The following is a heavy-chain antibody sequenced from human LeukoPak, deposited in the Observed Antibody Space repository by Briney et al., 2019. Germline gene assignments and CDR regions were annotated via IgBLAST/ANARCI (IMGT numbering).Heavy chain of an antibody. J-gene: IGHJ4*02. CDR1: GYTFTSYD. V-gene: IGHV1-8*01. CDR3: ARTRDPHDY. CDR2: MSPDSGNT. Sequence: ASVKVSCKASGYTFTSYDINWVRQATGQGLEWMGWMSPDSGNTGYAQKFQGRVTMTRDTSISTAYMELSRLRSDDTSVYYCARTRDPHDYWGQGTLVTVSS.